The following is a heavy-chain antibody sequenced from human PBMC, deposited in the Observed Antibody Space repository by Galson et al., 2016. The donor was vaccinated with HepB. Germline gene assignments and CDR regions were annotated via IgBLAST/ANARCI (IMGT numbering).Heavy chain of an antibody. V-gene: IGHV3-23*01. CDR1: GFTFRRND. J-gene: IGHJ4*02. CDR3: AKDYRPYYYGSGRSPFDY. D-gene: IGHD3-10*01. CDR2: IYASSGKT. Sequence: SLRLSCAASGFTFRRNDMSWVRQAPGKGLEWVSTIYASSGKTDYADSVKGRFTISRDVSKSTLSLQMNSLRAEDTAVYYCAKDYRPYYYGSGRSPFDYWGQGTLVTVSS.